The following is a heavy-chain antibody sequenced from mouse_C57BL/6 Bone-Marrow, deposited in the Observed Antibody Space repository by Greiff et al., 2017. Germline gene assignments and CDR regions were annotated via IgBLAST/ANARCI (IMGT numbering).Heavy chain of an antibody. CDR1: GFTFSDYG. V-gene: IGHV5-17*01. Sequence: EVKLMESGAGLVQPGGSLKLSCAASGFTFSDYGMHWVRQAPEKGLEWVAYISSGSSTINYADTVKGRITMARYNAKNTLFLQMTSLRYEDTAMYTCASDDYDVGAWFAYWGQGTLVTVSA. CDR3: ASDDYDVGAWFAY. D-gene: IGHD2-4*01. J-gene: IGHJ3*01. CDR2: ISSGSSTI.